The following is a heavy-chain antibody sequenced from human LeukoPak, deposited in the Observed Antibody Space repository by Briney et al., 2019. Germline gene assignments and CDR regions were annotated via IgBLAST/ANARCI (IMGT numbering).Heavy chain of an antibody. V-gene: IGHV3-7*01. Sequence: PGGSLRLSCAASGFIFSSYWMSWVRQAPGKGLEWVANIKQDGTEMYSVDSVKGRFTISRDNAKNSLYLLMDSLRVEDTAVYYCAKDGSGGGWRWFDPWGQGTLVTVSS. D-gene: IGHD2-15*01. CDR2: IKQDGTEM. CDR1: GFIFSSYW. CDR3: AKDGSGGGWRWFDP. J-gene: IGHJ5*02.